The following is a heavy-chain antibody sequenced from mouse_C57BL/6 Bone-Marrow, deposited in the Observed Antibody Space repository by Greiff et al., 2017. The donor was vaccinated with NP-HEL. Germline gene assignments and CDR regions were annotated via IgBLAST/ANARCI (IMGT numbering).Heavy chain of an antibody. CDR1: GFSLTSYG. Sequence: VKLMESGPGLVQPSQSLSITCTVSGFSLTSYGVHWVRQSPGKGLEWLGVIWSGGSTDYNAAFISRLSISKDNSKSQVFFKMNSLQADDTAIYYCASIYYYGSSPSTEKYFDVWGTGTTVTVSS. D-gene: IGHD1-1*01. CDR3: ASIYYYGSSPSTEKYFDV. CDR2: IWSGGST. J-gene: IGHJ1*03. V-gene: IGHV2-2*01.